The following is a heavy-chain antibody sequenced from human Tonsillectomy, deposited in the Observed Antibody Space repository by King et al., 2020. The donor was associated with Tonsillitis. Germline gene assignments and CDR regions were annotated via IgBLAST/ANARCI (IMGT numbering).Heavy chain of an antibody. Sequence: QLVQSGAEVKKPGESLKISCKGSGYAFTTYGIGWVRQMPGKGLEWMGIIYPRDSDTRYSPSFQGQVTFSADKSISTAYLQRSSLEASDTAMYYCTRLKGSGTGADYWGQGTLVTVSS. CDR1: GYAFTTYG. CDR2: IYPRDSDT. J-gene: IGHJ4*02. V-gene: IGHV5-51*01. CDR3: TRLKGSGTGADY. D-gene: IGHD3/OR15-3a*01.